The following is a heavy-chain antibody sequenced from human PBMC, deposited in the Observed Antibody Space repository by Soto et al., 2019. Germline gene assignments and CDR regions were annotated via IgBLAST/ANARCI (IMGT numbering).Heavy chain of an antibody. V-gene: IGHV1-69*06. Sequence: SVKVSCKASGGTFSSYAISWVRQAPGQGLEWMGGIIPIFGTANYAQKFQGRVTITADKSTSTAYMELSSLRSEDTAVYYCAREYCSSTSCKSNWFDPWGQGTLVTVSS. D-gene: IGHD2-2*01. J-gene: IGHJ5*02. CDR1: GGTFSSYA. CDR3: AREYCSSTSCKSNWFDP. CDR2: IIPIFGTA.